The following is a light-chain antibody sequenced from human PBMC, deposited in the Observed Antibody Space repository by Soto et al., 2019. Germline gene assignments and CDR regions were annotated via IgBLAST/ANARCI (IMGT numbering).Light chain of an antibody. V-gene: IGKV1-39*01. J-gene: IGKJ2*01. CDR1: QSISGD. Sequence: DIPMTQSPSSLSASVGDRVTITCRASQSISGDLSWYYQRPGKAPKLLISAASTLQSGVPSRFSGSGSGTDFTLTISSLQPEDSATYYCRQSYTVPYTFGQGTKLEVK. CDR2: AAS. CDR3: RQSYTVPYT.